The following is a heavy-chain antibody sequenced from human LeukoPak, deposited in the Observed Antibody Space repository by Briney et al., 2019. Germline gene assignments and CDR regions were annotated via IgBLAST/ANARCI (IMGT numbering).Heavy chain of an antibody. J-gene: IGHJ4*02. Sequence: PSETLSLACTVSGGSISSYYWGWIRQPPGKGLEWIGSIYYSGSTYYNPSLKSRVTISVDTSKNQFSLKLSSVTAADTAVYYCAGNYYGSGSYYSEDRYWGQGTLVTVSS. CDR2: IYYSGST. V-gene: IGHV4-39*07. CDR1: GGSISSYY. CDR3: AGNYYGSGSYYSEDRY. D-gene: IGHD3-10*01.